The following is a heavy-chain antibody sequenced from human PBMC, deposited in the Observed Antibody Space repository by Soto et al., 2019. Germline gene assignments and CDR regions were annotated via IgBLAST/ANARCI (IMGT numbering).Heavy chain of an antibody. CDR2: ISWNSGSI. Sequence: GESLRLSCAASGFTFDDYAMHWVRQAPGKGLEWVSGISWNSGSIGYADSVKGRFTISRDNAKNSLYLQMNSLRAEDTALYYCAKATGTTVTKSDAFDIWGQGTMVTVSS. D-gene: IGHD4-17*01. CDR1: GFTFDDYA. J-gene: IGHJ3*02. CDR3: AKATGTTVTKSDAFDI. V-gene: IGHV3-9*01.